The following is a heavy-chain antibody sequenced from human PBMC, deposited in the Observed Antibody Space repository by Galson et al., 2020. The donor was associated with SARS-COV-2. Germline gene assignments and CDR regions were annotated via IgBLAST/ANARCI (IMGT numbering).Heavy chain of an antibody. J-gene: IGHJ4*02. CDR1: GFPFSYYA. CDR2: ISSTGGST. D-gene: IGHD3-10*01. Sequence: GESLKISCSASGFPFSYYAIHWVRQAPGKGLQYVSAISSTGGSTYYADSVKGRFTISRDNSNNTLYLQMSSLRAEDTAVYYCVRENHGSVSLGHFDYWGQGALVTVSS. V-gene: IGHV3-64D*06. CDR3: VRENHGSVSLGHFDY.